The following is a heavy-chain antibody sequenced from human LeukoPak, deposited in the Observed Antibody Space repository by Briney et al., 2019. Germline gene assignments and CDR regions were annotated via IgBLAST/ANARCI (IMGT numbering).Heavy chain of an antibody. CDR3: AELGITMIGGV. CDR1: GFTASSNY. J-gene: IGHJ6*04. CDR2: IYSGGST. V-gene: IGHV3-53*01. Sequence: GGSLRLSCAASGFTASSNYMSWVRQDPGKGLEWVSVIYSGGSTYYADSVKGRFTISRDNAKNSLYLQMNSLRAEDTAVYYCAELGITMIGGVWGKGTTVTISS. D-gene: IGHD3-10*02.